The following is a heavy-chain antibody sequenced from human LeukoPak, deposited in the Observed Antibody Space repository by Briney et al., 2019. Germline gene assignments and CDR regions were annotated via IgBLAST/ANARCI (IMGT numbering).Heavy chain of an antibody. Sequence: SGRSLRLSCAASGFTFSSYGMHWVRQAPGKGLEWVAVIWYDGSNKYYADSVKGRFTISRDNSKNTLYLQMNSLRAEDTAVYYCARVGIEGFSEWHYYFDYWGQGTLVTVSS. D-gene: IGHD3-3*01. CDR1: GFTFSSYG. V-gene: IGHV3-33*01. J-gene: IGHJ4*02. CDR3: ARVGIEGFSEWHYYFDY. CDR2: IWYDGSNK.